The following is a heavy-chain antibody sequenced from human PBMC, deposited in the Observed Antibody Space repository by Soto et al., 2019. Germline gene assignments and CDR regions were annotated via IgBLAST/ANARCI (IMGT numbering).Heavy chain of an antibody. CDR1: GFTFSSYA. D-gene: IGHD2-2*01. V-gene: IGHV3-30-3*01. J-gene: IGHJ4*02. CDR3: ARAGVVPAAWGLYIQWLPLRDFDY. CDR2: ISYDGSNK. Sequence: GGSLRLSCAASGFTFSSYAMHWVRQAPGKGLEWVAVISYDGSNKYYADSVKGRFTISRDNSKNTLYLQMNSLRAEDTAVYYCARAGVVPAAWGLYIQWLPLRDFDYWGQGTLVTVSS.